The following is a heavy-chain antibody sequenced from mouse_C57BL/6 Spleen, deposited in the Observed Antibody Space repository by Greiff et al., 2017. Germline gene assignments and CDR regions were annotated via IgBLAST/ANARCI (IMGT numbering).Heavy chain of an antibody. CDR2: IDPENGDT. D-gene: IGHD1-1*01. CDR3: TATTVVATRGC. Sequence: VQLQQSGAELVRPGASVKLSCTASGFNIKDDYMHWVKQRPEQGLEWIGWIDPENGDTEYASKFQGKATITADTSSNTAYLQLSSLTSEDTAVYYCTATTVVATRGCWGQGTTLTVSS. CDR1: GFNIKDDY. J-gene: IGHJ2*01. V-gene: IGHV14-4*01.